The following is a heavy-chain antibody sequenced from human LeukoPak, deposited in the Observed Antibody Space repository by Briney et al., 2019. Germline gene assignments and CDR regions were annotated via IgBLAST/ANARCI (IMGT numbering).Heavy chain of an antibody. CDR1: GYTFTSYG. D-gene: IGHD3-16*02. CDR2: IIPIFGTA. V-gene: IGHV1-69*13. Sequence: SVKVSCKASGYTFTSYGISWVRQAPGQGLEWMGGIIPIFGTANYAQKFQGRVTITADESTSTAYMELSSLRSEDTAVYYCARATADYVWGSYRYHYFDYWGQGTLVTVSS. CDR3: ARATADYVWGSYRYHYFDY. J-gene: IGHJ4*01.